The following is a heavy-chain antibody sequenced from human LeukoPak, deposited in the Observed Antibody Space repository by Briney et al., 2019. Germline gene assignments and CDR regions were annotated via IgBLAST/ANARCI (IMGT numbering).Heavy chain of an antibody. V-gene: IGHV3-30-3*01. CDR1: GFTFSSYA. Sequence: GRSLRLSCAASGFTFSSYAMHWVRQAPGKGLEWVAVISYDGSNKYYADSVKGRFTISRDNSKNTLYLQMNSLRAEDTAVYYCARDFYSAAGLDPWGQGTLVTVSS. D-gene: IGHD6-13*01. CDR2: ISYDGSNK. J-gene: IGHJ5*02. CDR3: ARDFYSAAGLDP.